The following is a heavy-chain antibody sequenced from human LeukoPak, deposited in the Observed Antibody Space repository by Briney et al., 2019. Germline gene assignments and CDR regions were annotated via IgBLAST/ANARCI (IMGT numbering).Heavy chain of an antibody. D-gene: IGHD6-19*01. V-gene: IGHV1-18*01. CDR3: ARVYSSGWCFDY. CDR1: GYTFTSYG. J-gene: IGHJ4*02. CDR2: ISAYNGNT. Sequence: ASVKVSCKASGYTFTSYGISWVGQAPGQGLEWMGWISAYNGNTNYAQKLLGRVNMTTDTSTSTAYMELRSLRSDDTAVYYCARVYSSGWCFDYWGQGTLVTVSS.